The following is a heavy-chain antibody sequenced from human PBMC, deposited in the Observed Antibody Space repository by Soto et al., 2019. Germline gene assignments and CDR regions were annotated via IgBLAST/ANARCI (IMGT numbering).Heavy chain of an antibody. CDR2: ISAYNGNT. Sequence: ASVKVSCKASGYTFTSYGISWVRQAPGQGLEWMGWISAYNGNTNYAQKLQGRVTMTTDTSTSTAYMELRSLRSDDTAVYYCASGPITIFGVVSPFDPWGQGTLVTVSS. V-gene: IGHV1-18*01. J-gene: IGHJ5*02. CDR3: ASGPITIFGVVSPFDP. CDR1: GYTFTSYG. D-gene: IGHD3-3*01.